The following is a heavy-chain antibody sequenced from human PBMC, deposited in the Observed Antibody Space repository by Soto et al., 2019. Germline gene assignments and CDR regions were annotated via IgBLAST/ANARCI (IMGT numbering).Heavy chain of an antibody. V-gene: IGHV1-69*01. Sequence: QVQLVQSGAEVKKPGSSVKVSCKASGGTFSSYAISWVRQAPGQVLEWMGGIIPIFGTANYAQKFQGRVTITADESTSTAYMELSSLRAEDTAVYYCARAILGDCSGGSCYGGGFDYWGQGTLVTVSS. CDR3: ARAILGDCSGGSCYGGGFDY. J-gene: IGHJ4*02. D-gene: IGHD2-15*01. CDR2: IIPIFGTA. CDR1: GGTFSSYA.